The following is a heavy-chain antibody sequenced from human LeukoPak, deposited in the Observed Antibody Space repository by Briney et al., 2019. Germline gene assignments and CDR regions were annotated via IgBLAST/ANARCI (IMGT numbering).Heavy chain of an antibody. CDR3: ARDCDRNGSGRTYYYYGMDV. CDR1: GASISSGGYY. J-gene: IGHJ6*02. Sequence: PSQTLSLTCTVSGASISSGGYYSSWIRQHPGKGLEWIVYIYYSGSTYSHPSLKSRVTISVDTTKNQFSLKLSSVTAADTAVYYCARDCDRNGSGRTYYYYGMDVWGQGTTVTVSS. V-gene: IGHV4-31*03. CDR2: IYYSGST. D-gene: IGHD3-10*01.